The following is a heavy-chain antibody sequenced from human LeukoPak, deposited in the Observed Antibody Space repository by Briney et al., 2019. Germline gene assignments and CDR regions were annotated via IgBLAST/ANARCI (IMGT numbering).Heavy chain of an antibody. J-gene: IGHJ4*02. CDR1: GFTFKNYT. D-gene: IGHD1-1*01. V-gene: IGHV3-43*01. Sequence: GGSLSLFCAACGFTFKNYTMHWARHARGGGREWLSFISWIGDNTSYAHSVKPRPTIPRHNSKHSIYSQMNCMRPEDTAMLYCAILPTPRNWNDGHWGEVTLVTVSS. CDR2: ISWIGDNT. CDR3: AILPTPRNWNDGH.